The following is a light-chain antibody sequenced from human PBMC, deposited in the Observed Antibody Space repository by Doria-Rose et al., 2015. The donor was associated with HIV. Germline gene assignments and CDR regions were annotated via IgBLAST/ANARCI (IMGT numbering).Light chain of an antibody. CDR3: QQSCCTTST. CDR1: QSISSY. V-gene: IGKV1-39*01. CDR2: AAS. J-gene: IGKJ2*02. Sequence: DIRMTQSPSSLSASVGDRVTITCRASQSISSYLNWYQQKPGKAPKLLTYAASSLQSGVPSRFSGSGSGADFTLTISSLKSEDFAAYYCQQSCCTTSTVGQGTKREIK.